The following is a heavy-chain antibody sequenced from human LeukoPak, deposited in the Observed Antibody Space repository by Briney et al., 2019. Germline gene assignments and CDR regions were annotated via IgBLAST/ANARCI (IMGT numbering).Heavy chain of an antibody. J-gene: IGHJ5*02. Sequence: SGPTLANPTQTLTLTCTFSGFSLSTSGVGVGWIRQPPGKALEWLALIYWNDDKRYSPSLKSRLTITKDTSKNQVVLTMTNMDPVDTATYYCAHSYRDLIGYCSSTSCLSWFDPWGQGTLVTVSS. CDR2: IYWNDDK. CDR3: AHSYRDLIGYCSSTSCLSWFDP. CDR1: GFSLSTSGVG. V-gene: IGHV2-5*01. D-gene: IGHD2-2*01.